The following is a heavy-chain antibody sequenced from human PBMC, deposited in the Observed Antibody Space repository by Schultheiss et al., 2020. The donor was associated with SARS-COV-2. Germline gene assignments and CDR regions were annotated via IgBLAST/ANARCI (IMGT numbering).Heavy chain of an antibody. CDR2: IYYSGST. Sequence: LRLSCAVSGGSISSGGYSWSWIRQPPGKGLEWIGYIYYSGSTNYNPSLKSRVTISVDTSKSQFSLKLSSVTAADTAVYYCARTPIFGVVITVRGAFDIWGQGTMVTVSS. V-gene: IGHV4-30-4*07. J-gene: IGHJ3*02. CDR3: ARTPIFGVVITVRGAFDI. D-gene: IGHD3-3*01. CDR1: GGSISSGGYS.